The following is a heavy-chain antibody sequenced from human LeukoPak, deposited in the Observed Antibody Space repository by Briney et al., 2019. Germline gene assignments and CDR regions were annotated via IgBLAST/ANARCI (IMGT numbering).Heavy chain of an antibody. V-gene: IGHV4-4*07. CDR3: ARDLGRPKIANYFDY. J-gene: IGHJ4*02. D-gene: IGHD1-1*01. CDR2: IYTSGGT. CDR1: GGSISSYY. Sequence: SETLPLACTVSGGSISSYYWSWIRQPAGKGLEWIGRIYTSGGTNYNPSLKSRVTMSVDTSKNQFSLKLSSVTAADTAVYYCARDLGRPKIANYFDYWGQGTLVTVSS.